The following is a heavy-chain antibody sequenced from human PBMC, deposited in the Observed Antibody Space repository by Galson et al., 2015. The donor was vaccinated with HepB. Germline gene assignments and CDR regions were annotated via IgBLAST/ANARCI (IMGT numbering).Heavy chain of an antibody. D-gene: IGHD1-7*01. CDR2: INPSVGSA. CDR1: GYTFTTYF. V-gene: IGHV1-46*01. J-gene: IGHJ4*02. CDR3: AREDKWNYTLDY. Sequence: SVKVSCKASGYTFTTYFMHWVRQAPGQGLEWMGIINPSVGSASYAQEFQARVTMTRDTSTSTVYMKLSSLRSEDTAIYYCAREDKWNYTLDYWGQGTLVTVSS.